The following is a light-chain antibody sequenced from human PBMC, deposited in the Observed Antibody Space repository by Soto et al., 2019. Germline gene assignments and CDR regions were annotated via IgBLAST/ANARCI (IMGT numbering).Light chain of an antibody. CDR2: TAS. CDR1: QGISSN. V-gene: IGKV1-8*01. Sequence: AIRMTQSPSSFSASTGDRVTITCRASQGISSNLAWYQVKPGKAPRLLIYTASYLESGVPSRFSGSGSGTDFTLTISSLPSEDFADYYCQQYFSYPLTFGGGNKVEIK. J-gene: IGKJ4*02. CDR3: QQYFSYPLT.